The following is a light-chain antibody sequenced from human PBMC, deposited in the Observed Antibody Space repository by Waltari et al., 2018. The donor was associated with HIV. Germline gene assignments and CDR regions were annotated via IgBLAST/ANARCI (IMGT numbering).Light chain of an antibody. CDR1: SSNIGRNY. V-gene: IGLV1-47*01. CDR3: AAWDDSLSGLHVV. Sequence: QSVLTQPPSASGTPRQRVTISCSGSSSNIGRNYVYWYQQLPGTAPKLLIYRNNQRPSGVPDRFSGSKSGTSASLAISGLRSEDEADYYCAAWDDSLSGLHVVFGGGTKVTVL. CDR2: RNN. J-gene: IGLJ2*01.